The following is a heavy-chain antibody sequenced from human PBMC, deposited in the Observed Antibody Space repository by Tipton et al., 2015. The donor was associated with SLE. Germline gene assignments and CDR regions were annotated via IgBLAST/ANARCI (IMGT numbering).Heavy chain of an antibody. V-gene: IGHV4-59*01. Sequence: TLSLTCTVSGGSISSYYWSWIRQPPGKGLEWIGYIYYSGSTNYNPSLKSRVTISVDTSKNQFSLKLSSLTAADTAVYYCAKTYSSSWYWFDPWGQGTLVTVSS. CDR3: AKTYSSSWYWFDP. D-gene: IGHD6-13*01. J-gene: IGHJ5*02. CDR2: IYYSGST. CDR1: GGSISSYY.